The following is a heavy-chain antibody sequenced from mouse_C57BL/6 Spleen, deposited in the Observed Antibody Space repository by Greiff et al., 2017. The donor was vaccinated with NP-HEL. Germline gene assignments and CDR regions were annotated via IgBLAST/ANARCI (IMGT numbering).Heavy chain of an antibody. CDR3: ATLNSVYAMDY. D-gene: IGHD1-3*01. J-gene: IGHJ4*01. CDR2: IWRGGST. V-gene: IGHV2-5*01. CDR1: GFSLTSYG. Sequence: VKLVESGPGLVQPSQSLSITCTVSGFSLTSYGVHWVRQSPGKGLEWLGVIWRGGSTDYNAAFMSRLSITKDNSKTQVFFKMNSLQADDTAIYYCATLNSVYAMDYWGQGTSVTVSS.